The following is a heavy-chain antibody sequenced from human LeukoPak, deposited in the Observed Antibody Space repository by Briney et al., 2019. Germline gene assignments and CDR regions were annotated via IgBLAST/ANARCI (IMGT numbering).Heavy chain of an antibody. D-gene: IGHD3-10*01. CDR2: IIPIFGTA. CDR3: ARVYGSGSYYFWFDP. CDR1: GGTFSSYA. Sequence: GASVKVSCKASGGTFSSYAISWARQAPGQGLEWMGGIIPIFGTANYAQKFQGRVTITADKSTSTAYMELSSLRSEDTAVYYCARVYGSGSYYFWFDPWGREPWSPSPQ. J-gene: IGHJ5*02. V-gene: IGHV1-69*06.